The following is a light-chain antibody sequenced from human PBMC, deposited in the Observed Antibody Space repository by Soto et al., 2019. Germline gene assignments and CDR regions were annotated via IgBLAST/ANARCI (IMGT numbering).Light chain of an antibody. J-gene: IGKJ2*01. CDR3: QQYDTSPFT. CDR2: GAS. CDR1: QSVSSNY. V-gene: IGKV3-20*01. Sequence: EIVLTQSPGTLPLSPGERATLSCRASQSVSSNYLVWYQQKPGQAPRPLIYGASSRATGIPDSFSGSGAGTGFPLTISRLDPEDFAVYSCQQYDTSPFTFGQGTELEIK.